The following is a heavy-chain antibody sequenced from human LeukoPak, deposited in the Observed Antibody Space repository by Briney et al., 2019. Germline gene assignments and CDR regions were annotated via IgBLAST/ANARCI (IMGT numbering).Heavy chain of an antibody. CDR3: AKDIRQVLSGFDY. Sequence: PGRSLRLSCAASGFTFDDYAMHWVRHAPGKGLEWVSGISWNSGSIGYADSVKGRLTISRDNAKNSLYLQMNSLRAEDTALYYCAKDIRQVLSGFDYWGQGTLVTVSS. CDR1: GFTFDDYA. D-gene: IGHD3-10*01. J-gene: IGHJ4*02. V-gene: IGHV3-9*01. CDR2: ISWNSGSI.